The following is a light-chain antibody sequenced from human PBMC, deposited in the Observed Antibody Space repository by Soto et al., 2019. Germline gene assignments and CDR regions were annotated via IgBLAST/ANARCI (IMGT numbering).Light chain of an antibody. V-gene: IGKV3-11*01. CDR2: DAS. CDR1: QSVRTF. CDR3: QQRSNWPPIT. Sequence: EIVLTQTPATLSLSRGERATLACRASQSVRTFLAWYQEKPGQAPRLLSYDASNRATGVPARFSGCGSGTDFTLTICSLEPEDFAVYFCQQRSNWPPITFGQGTRLEIK. J-gene: IGKJ5*01.